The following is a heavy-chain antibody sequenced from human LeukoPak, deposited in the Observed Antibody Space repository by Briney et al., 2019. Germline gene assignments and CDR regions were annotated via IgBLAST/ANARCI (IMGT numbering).Heavy chain of an antibody. V-gene: IGHV3-30*02. CDR2: ISYDGVNE. Sequence: GGSLRLSCASSGFPLSSYGMHWVRQAPGKGLEWVSYISYDGVNEYYADSVKGRFTISRDNSKNTLYLQMNSLRGDDTGMYFCAKDSSTSNYYYGLDVWGQGTTVTVSS. J-gene: IGHJ6*02. CDR1: GFPLSSYG. CDR3: AKDSSTSNYYYGLDV. D-gene: IGHD6-13*01.